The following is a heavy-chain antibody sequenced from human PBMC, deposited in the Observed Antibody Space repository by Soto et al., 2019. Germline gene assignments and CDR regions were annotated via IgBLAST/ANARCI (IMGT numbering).Heavy chain of an antibody. CDR2: ISNSSSYI. CDR1: GFTFRGYS. Sequence: AGGALRLSCAASGFTFRGYSMDRVPQAPGKGLEWVSSISNSSSYIYYADSVKGRFTISRDNAKNSLYLQMNSLRAEDTAVYYCARDEKSDAFDIWGQGTMVTVSS. V-gene: IGHV3-21*01. J-gene: IGHJ3*02. CDR3: ARDEKSDAFDI.